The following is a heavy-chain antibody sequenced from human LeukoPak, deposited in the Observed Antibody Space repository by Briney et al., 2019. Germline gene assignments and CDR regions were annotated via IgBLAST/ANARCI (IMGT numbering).Heavy chain of an antibody. CDR1: GFTFSSYW. Sequence: GGSLRLSCAASGFTFSSYWMSWVRQAPGKGLEWVANIKQDGSEKYYVDSVKGRFTISRDNAKNSLYLQMNSLRAEDTAVYYCARDFYYDSSGSPPREGYWGQGTLVTVSS. V-gene: IGHV3-7*01. J-gene: IGHJ4*02. CDR2: IKQDGSEK. D-gene: IGHD3-22*01. CDR3: ARDFYYDSSGSPPREGY.